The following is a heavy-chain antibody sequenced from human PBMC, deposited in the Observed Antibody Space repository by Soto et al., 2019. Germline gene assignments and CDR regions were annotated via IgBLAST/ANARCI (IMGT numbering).Heavy chain of an antibody. CDR1: GYSFVNYW. J-gene: IGHJ4*02. V-gene: IGHV5-51*01. CDR2: VYPGDSDT. Sequence: DLVQSEVEVTKPGESLKISCKVSGYSFVNYWIGWVRQMPGKGLEWIGNVYPGDSDTDYSPSFQGRVTISADKSITTTYLQWSSLQASDTAIYYCARQSLSSSAFDFWGQGTLVIVSS. D-gene: IGHD6-13*01. CDR3: ARQSLSSSAFDF.